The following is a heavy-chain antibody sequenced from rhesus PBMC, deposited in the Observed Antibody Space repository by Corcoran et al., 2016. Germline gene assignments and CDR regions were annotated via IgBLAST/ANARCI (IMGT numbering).Heavy chain of an antibody. Sequence: QVQLQESGPGLVKPSETLSLPCAVSGGSISSNYWSWIRQAPGRGLEWIGRIYGSGGSTDYNPSLKSRVTISTDTSKNQFSLKLSSVTAADTAVYYCARDPPYYYGSGHYYGLDSWGQGVVVTVSS. V-gene: IGHV4-160*01. CDR1: GGSISSNY. CDR2: IYGSGGST. J-gene: IGHJ6*01. CDR3: ARDPPYYYGSGHYYGLDS. D-gene: IGHD3-28*01.